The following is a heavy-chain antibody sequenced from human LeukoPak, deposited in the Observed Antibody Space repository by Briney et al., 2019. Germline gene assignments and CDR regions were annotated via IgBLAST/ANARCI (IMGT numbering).Heavy chain of an antibody. D-gene: IGHD3-3*01. CDR2: ISYDGSNK. CDR1: GFTFSSYA. CDR3: ARDRGGEFLEWLFSFDY. V-gene: IGHV3-30-3*01. J-gene: IGHJ4*02. Sequence: PGRSLRLSCAASGFTFSSYAMHWVRQAPGKGLEWVAVISYDGSNKYYADSVKGRFTISRDNSKNTLYLKMNSLRAEDTAVYYCARDRGGEFLEWLFSFDYWGQGTLVTVSS.